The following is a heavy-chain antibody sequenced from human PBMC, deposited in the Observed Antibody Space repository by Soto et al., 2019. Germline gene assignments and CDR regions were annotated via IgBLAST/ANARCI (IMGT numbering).Heavy chain of an antibody. V-gene: IGHV3-48*02. CDR1: GFTFSSYS. J-gene: IGHJ4*02. CDR3: ARARLELRGAY. CDR2: ISAYSSDTI. D-gene: IGHD1-7*01. Sequence: EVQLVESGGGLVQPGVSLRLSCAASGFTFSSYSMNWVRQAPRKGLEWVSYISAYSSDTIYYADFVKGRFTISRDNAQNSLQLPMNTPRDEETAVYFCARARLELRGAYWGPGTLVTVS.